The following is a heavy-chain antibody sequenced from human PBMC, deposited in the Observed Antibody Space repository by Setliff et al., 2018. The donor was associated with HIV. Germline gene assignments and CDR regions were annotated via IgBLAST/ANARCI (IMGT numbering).Heavy chain of an antibody. CDR1: GGSISSNNYY. CDR3: ARDIWAYGLMGS. J-gene: IGHJ5*02. D-gene: IGHD4-17*01. V-gene: IGHV4-39*07. CDR2: IYYSGST. Sequence: SETLSLTCTVSGGSISSNNYYWGWIRQPPGKGLEWIGSIYYSGSTYYNPSLKSRVTISVDTSKNQFSLKLASVTAADTAVYYCARDIWAYGLMGSWGQGTLVTVSS.